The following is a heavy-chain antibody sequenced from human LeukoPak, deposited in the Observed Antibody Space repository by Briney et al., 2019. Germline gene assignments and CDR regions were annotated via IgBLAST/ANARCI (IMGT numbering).Heavy chain of an antibody. CDR3: AGRIVGATTDKYYFDY. Sequence: GGSLRLSCVASGFTFSSNGMHWVRQAPGKGLEWVTFIQYDGSKKYYADSVKGRFTISRDNAKNSLYLQMNSLRAEDTAVYYCAGRIVGATTDKYYFDYWGQGTLVTVSS. D-gene: IGHD1-26*01. CDR1: GFTFSSNG. V-gene: IGHV3-30*02. J-gene: IGHJ4*02. CDR2: IQYDGSKK.